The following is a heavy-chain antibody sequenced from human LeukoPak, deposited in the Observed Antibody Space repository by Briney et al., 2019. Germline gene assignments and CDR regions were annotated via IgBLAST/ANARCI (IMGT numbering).Heavy chain of an antibody. CDR3: AKNVFSSGWYTDI. CDR2: IHSGGST. CDR1: GFTVSSSY. D-gene: IGHD6-19*01. V-gene: IGHV3-53*01. J-gene: IGHJ3*02. Sequence: GGSLRLSCAASGFTVSSSYMSWVRQAPGKGLEWVSNIHSGGSTNYADSVKGGFTISRDNSKNTVYLQMNSLRAEDTALYYCAKNVFSSGWYTDIWGQGTMVTVSS.